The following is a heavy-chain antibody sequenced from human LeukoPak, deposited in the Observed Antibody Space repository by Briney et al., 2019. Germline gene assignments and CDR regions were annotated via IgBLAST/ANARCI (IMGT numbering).Heavy chain of an antibody. CDR2: IWHSGST. CDR1: DGSISSGAYY. Sequence: PSETLSLTCTVSDGSISSGAYYWSWIRQPPGKGLEWIGYIWHSGSTYYNPSLRSRITMSVDRSKSQFSLKLNSVTVADTAVYYCATSFGELSYYFDYWGQGTLVTVSS. J-gene: IGHJ4*02. V-gene: IGHV4-30-2*01. D-gene: IGHD3-10*01. CDR3: ATSFGELSYYFDY.